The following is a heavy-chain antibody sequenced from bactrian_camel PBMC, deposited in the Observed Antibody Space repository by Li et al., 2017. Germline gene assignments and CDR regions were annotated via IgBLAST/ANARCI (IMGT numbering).Heavy chain of an antibody. Sequence: HVQLVESGGDSVQVGGSLRLSCVASGDTVGRYCMGWFRQIPDKEREGVAGIESDGSTSYADSVKGRFTISQDSAKNMVYLQMNSLKPEDTAVYYCAAANLRDWLVPVPYNYWGQGTQVTVS. J-gene: IGHJ4*01. D-gene: IGHD1*01. CDR3: AAANLRDWLVPVPYNY. CDR1: GDTVGRYC. CDR2: IESDGST. V-gene: IGHV3S9*01.